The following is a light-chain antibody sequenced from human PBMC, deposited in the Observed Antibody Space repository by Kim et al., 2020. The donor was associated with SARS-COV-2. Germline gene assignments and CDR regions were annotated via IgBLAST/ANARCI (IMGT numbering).Light chain of an antibody. CDR3: STYTTTTTL. CDR1: SSDFGDYDW. J-gene: IGLJ3*02. V-gene: IGLV2-14*03. CDR2: NVY. Sequence: PVQWITISCNGTSSDFGDYDWVSWYQQHPGKGPKLMIYNVYNRPSGVSNRFSGSKSGNTASLHITGLQAEDEADYYCSTYTTTTTLFGGGTQLTVL.